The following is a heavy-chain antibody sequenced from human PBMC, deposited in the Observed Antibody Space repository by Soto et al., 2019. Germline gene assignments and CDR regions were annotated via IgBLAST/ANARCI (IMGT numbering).Heavy chain of an antibody. D-gene: IGHD3-10*01. CDR2: IYPGDSDT. V-gene: IGHV5-51*01. CDR3: ALGRGSGSYYFPPLFDY. J-gene: IGHJ4*02. CDR1: GYSYTSYW. Sequence: GESLKISCKGSGYSYTSYWIGWVRQMPGKGLEWMGIIYPGDSDTRYSPSFQGQVTISADKSISTAYLQWSSLKASDTAMYYCALGRGSGSYYFPPLFDYWGQGTLVTVSS.